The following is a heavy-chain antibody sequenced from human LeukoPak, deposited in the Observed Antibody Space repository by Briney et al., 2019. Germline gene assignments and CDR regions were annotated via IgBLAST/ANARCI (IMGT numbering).Heavy chain of an antibody. Sequence: ASVKVSCKASGYTFTSCFIRWVRQAPGQGLEWMGVINPSGGSTSYAQKFQGRVTMTRDTSTSTVSMELSSLRFEDTAVYYCARGPYSGDWHFDFWGQGTLVTVSS. CDR3: ARGPYSGDWHFDF. CDR2: INPSGGST. J-gene: IGHJ4*02. D-gene: IGHD6-19*01. V-gene: IGHV1-46*01. CDR1: GYTFTSCF.